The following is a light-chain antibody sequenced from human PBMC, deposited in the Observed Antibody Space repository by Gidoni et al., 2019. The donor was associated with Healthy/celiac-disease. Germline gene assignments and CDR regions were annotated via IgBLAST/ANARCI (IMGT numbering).Light chain of an antibody. CDR1: QSVSSN. J-gene: IGKJ4*01. CDR3: QQYNNWPL. CDR2: GAS. V-gene: IGKV3-15*01. Sequence: EIVMTQSPATLSVSPGERATLSCRASQSVSSNLAWYQQKPGQAPRPLIYGASTRATGIPARFSGSGSGTEFTLTISSLQSEDFAVYYCQQYNNWPLFXGXTKVEIK.